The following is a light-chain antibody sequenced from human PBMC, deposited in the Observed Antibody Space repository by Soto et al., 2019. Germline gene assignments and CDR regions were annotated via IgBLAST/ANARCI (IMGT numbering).Light chain of an antibody. V-gene: IGKV3D-15*01. Sequence: EIVMTQSPATLSVSPGERATLSCRASQSVSSNLAWYQQKPGQAPRLLIYGASTRAIGIPVRFSGSGSGTEFTLTISSLQSEDFAVYYCQQYNDWPPLTFGGGTKVEIK. CDR3: QQYNDWPPLT. J-gene: IGKJ4*01. CDR2: GAS. CDR1: QSVSSN.